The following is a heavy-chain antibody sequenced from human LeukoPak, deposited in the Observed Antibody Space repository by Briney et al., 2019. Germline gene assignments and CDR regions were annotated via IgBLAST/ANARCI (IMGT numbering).Heavy chain of an antibody. Sequence: PGGSLRLSCAASGLTFSSYRMHWVRQAPGKGLVWVSQIESDGRSTTYADSVKGRFTVSRDNAKNTLWLQMDSLRAEDTAVYYCASLGSRYYESSGSSKGGDYWGQGTLVTVSS. CDR2: IESDGRST. CDR3: ASLGSRYYESSGSSKGGDY. CDR1: GLTFSSYR. D-gene: IGHD3-22*01. V-gene: IGHV3-74*01. J-gene: IGHJ4*02.